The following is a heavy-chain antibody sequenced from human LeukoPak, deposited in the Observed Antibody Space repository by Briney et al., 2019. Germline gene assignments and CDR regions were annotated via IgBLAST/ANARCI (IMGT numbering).Heavy chain of an antibody. CDR2: IIPIFGTA. Sequence: SVKVSCKASGGTFSSYAISWVRQAPGQGLEWMGGIIPIFGTANYAQKFQGRVTITAGESTSTAYMELSSLRSEDTAVYYCAREQIDTAMGNWFDPWGQGTLVTVSS. CDR3: AREQIDTAMGNWFDP. V-gene: IGHV1-69*01. D-gene: IGHD5-18*01. CDR1: GGTFSSYA. J-gene: IGHJ5*02.